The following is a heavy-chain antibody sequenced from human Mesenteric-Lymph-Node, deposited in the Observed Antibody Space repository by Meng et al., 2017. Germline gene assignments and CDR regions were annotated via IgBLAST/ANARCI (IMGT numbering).Heavy chain of an antibody. CDR3: ASFDHIPRRNYFDY. V-gene: IGHV4-30-4*08. Sequence: QVQLQESGPGLVKPSQTLSLTCTVSGGSVSSGGYYWTWIRQHPGKGLEWFGHIYYSGSTFYNPSLKRRVSISVDTSKNQFSLNLNSMTAADTAVYYCASFDHIPRRNYFDYWGQGTLVTVSS. CDR2: IYYSGST. J-gene: IGHJ4*02. D-gene: IGHD2-21*01. CDR1: GGSVSSGGYY.